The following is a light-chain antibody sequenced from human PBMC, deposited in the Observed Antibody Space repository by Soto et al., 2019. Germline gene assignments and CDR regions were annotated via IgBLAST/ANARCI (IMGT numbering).Light chain of an antibody. CDR2: DAS. Sequence: DIQMAQSPSTLSASVGDRVTITCRASQSISSWLAWYQQKPGKAPKLLIYDASSLESGVPSRFSGSGSGTEVTLTISSLQPDDCATYDCQQYNSYPITFGQGTRLEIK. J-gene: IGKJ5*01. CDR3: QQYNSYPIT. V-gene: IGKV1-5*01. CDR1: QSISSW.